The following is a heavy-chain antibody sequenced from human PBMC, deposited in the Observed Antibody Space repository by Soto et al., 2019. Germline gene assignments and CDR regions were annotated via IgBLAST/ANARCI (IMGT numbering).Heavy chain of an antibody. CDR2: IYTSGST. V-gene: IGHV4-4*07. Sequence: PSETLSLTCTVSSGSISSYYWSWIRQPAGKGLEWIGRIYTSGSTNYNPSLKSRVTMSVDTSKNQFSLKLSSVTAADTAVYYCARLIAAAAGSYYYYYGMDVWGQGTTVTVSS. D-gene: IGHD6-13*01. CDR3: ARLIAAAAGSYYYYYGMDV. J-gene: IGHJ6*02. CDR1: SGSISSYY.